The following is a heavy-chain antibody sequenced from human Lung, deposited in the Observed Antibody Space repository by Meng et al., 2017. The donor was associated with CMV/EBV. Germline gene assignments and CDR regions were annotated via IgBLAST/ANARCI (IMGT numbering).Heavy chain of an antibody. V-gene: IGHV3-21*01. Sequence: GESLKISCAASGFTFSSYSINWVRQAPGKGLEWVASISCTSAYIYYAESVEGRFIISRDNAKSTLYLTMDNLAVEDTAVYYCATGATLDYWGKGTLVTVSS. CDR3: ATGATLDY. J-gene: IGHJ4*02. CDR2: ISCTSAYI. CDR1: GFTFSSYS. D-gene: IGHD3-10*01.